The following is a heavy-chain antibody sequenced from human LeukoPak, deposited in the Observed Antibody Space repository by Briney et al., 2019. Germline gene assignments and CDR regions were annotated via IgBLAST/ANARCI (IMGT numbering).Heavy chain of an antibody. D-gene: IGHD6-19*01. CDR1: GGSISSYY. CDR3: ARVFWGRSGRAGTLGY. V-gene: IGHV4-39*07. CDR2: IYYSGST. J-gene: IGHJ4*02. Sequence: PSETLSLTCTVSGGSISSYYWGWIRQPPGKGLEWIGSIYYSGSTYYNPSLKSRVTISVDTSKNQFSLKLSSVTAADTAVYYCARVFWGRSGRAGTLGYWGQGTLVTVSS.